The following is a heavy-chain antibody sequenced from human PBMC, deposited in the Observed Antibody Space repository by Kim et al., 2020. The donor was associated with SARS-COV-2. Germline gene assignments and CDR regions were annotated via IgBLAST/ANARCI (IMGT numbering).Heavy chain of an antibody. V-gene: IGHV3-23*01. D-gene: IGHD2-15*01. Sequence: GGSLRLSCAASGFTFSNYGMSWVRQVPGKGLGWVSGIGGSAIDTYYADSVKGRFTISRDNSRNTLYLQMNSLRAEDSAVYYCAKEMTILGKGVVDYWGQGTLVTVSS. CDR2: IGGSAIDT. CDR1: GFTFSNYG. J-gene: IGHJ4*02. CDR3: AKEMTILGKGVVDY.